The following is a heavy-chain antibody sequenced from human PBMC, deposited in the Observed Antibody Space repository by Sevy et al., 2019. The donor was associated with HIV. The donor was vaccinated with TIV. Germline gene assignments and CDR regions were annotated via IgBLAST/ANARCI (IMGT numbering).Heavy chain of an antibody. CDR1: GYSFTGYF. CDR2: INPSSGGT. J-gene: IGHJ4*02. V-gene: IGHV1-2*02. Sequence: ASVKVSCKASGYSFTGYFIHWVRQAPGQGLEWMGWINPSSGGTMSAQKFHDKVTMTRDTSINTAYLELSRLRSDDTAVYCCARELDDFWSGYQFWGQGTLVTVSS. CDR3: ARELDDFWSGYQF. D-gene: IGHD3-3*01.